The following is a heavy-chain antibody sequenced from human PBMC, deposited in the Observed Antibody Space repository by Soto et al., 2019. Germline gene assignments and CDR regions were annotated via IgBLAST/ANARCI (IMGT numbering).Heavy chain of an antibody. V-gene: IGHV1-69*01. CDR3: ARDTTDIVATIGAFDI. Sequence: QVQLVQSGAEVKKPGSSVKVSCKASGGTFSSYAISWVRQAPGQGLEWMGGIIPIFGTANYAQKFQGRVTITADESTSTAYMELSSLRSEDTAVYYCARDTTDIVATIGAFDIWGQGTMVTVSS. D-gene: IGHD5-12*01. J-gene: IGHJ3*02. CDR1: GGTFSSYA. CDR2: IIPIFGTA.